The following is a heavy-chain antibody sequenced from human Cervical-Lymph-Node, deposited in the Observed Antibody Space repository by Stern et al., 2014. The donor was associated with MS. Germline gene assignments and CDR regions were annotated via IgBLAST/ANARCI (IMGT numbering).Heavy chain of an antibody. D-gene: IGHD3-10*01. V-gene: IGHV3-30-3*01. Sequence: VQLVESGGGVVQPGRSLRLSCAASGFTFSSYAMHWVRQAPGKGLEWVAVISYEGSNKYYAVSVKGRFTISRDNSKNTLYLQMNSLRAEDTAVYYCARTYYYGSGSQKDYYGMDVWGQGTTVTVSS. CDR2: ISYEGSNK. CDR1: GFTFSSYA. CDR3: ARTYYYGSGSQKDYYGMDV. J-gene: IGHJ6*02.